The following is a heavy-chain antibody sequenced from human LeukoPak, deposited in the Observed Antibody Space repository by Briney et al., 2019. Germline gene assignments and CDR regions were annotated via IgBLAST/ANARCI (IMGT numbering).Heavy chain of an antibody. CDR1: GGSISSYY. D-gene: IGHD6-13*01. V-gene: IGHV4-59*01. CDR2: IYYSGST. J-gene: IGHJ4*02. CDR3: ARERLAAAGGGANYFDY. Sequence: SETLSLTCTVSGGSISSYYWSWIRQPPGKGLEWIGYIYYSGSTNYNPSLKSRVTISVDTSKNQFSLKLSSVTAADTAVYYCARERLAAAGGGANYFDYWGQGTLVTVSS.